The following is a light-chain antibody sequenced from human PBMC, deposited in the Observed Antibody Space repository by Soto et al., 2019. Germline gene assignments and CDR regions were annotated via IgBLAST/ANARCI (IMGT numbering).Light chain of an antibody. CDR2: GAS. Sequence: DIQMTQSPSSLSASVGDRVTITCRTSQSINTYLNWYQQKPGKAPKLLIYGASSLQSGVPLRFSGSGSGTDFTLTIPTLQPEDFATYYCQESYSFLWGTCGQGTKVEI. CDR1: QSINTY. V-gene: IGKV1-39*01. J-gene: IGKJ1*01. CDR3: QESYSFLWGT.